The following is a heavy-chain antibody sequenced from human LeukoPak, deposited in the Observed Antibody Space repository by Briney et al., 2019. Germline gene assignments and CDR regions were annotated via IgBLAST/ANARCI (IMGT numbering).Heavy chain of an antibody. Sequence: GRSLRLSCAASGFTFSSYAMNWVRQAPGKGLEWVSSISGRGCSTNYADSVKGRFNISRDSSKNTLYLQMNSLRAEDTAVYYCAKDLHPVRGDYGMDVWGQGPTVTVSS. J-gene: IGHJ6*02. CDR2: ISGRGCST. CDR1: GFTFSSYA. CDR3: AKDLHPVRGDYGMDV. D-gene: IGHD4-17*01. V-gene: IGHV3-23*01.